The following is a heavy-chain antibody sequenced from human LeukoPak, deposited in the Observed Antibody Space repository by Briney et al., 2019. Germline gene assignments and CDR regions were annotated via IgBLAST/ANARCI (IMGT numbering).Heavy chain of an antibody. CDR3: GTILDSSSSRSQAFPY. CDR2: TKQDGSEK. V-gene: IGHV3-7*01. Sequence: PGGSLRLSCAASGFTFSSYWMTWVRQAPGKGLGWVANTKQDGSEKYYVDSVKGRFTIFRDNAKNSLYLQMNSLRAEDTAVYYYGTILDSSSSRSQAFPYWGQGTLVTVSS. J-gene: IGHJ4*02. CDR1: GFTFSSYW. D-gene: IGHD2-2*01.